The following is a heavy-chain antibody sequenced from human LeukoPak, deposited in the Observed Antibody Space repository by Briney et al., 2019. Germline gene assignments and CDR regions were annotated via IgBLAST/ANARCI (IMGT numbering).Heavy chain of an antibody. J-gene: IGHJ4*02. Sequence: GGSLRLSCAASGFTFSSYAMSWVRQAPGKGLEWVSAISGSGGSTYYADSVKGRFTISRDNSKNTLYLHMNSLRAEDTAIYYCAKGRLQLCSPPFDYWGQGTLVTVSS. V-gene: IGHV3-23*01. CDR3: AKGRLQLCSPPFDY. CDR2: ISGSGGST. D-gene: IGHD5-18*01. CDR1: GFTFSSYA.